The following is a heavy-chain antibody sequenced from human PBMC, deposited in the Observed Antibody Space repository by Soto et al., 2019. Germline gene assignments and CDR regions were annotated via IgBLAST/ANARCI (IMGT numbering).Heavy chain of an antibody. CDR1: GGSISSGDYY. J-gene: IGHJ4*02. D-gene: IGHD5-18*01. CDR2: IYFSGTT. Sequence: QVQLQESGPGLVKPSQTLSLTCTVSGGSISSGDYYWNWIRQPPGKGLEWIGYIYFSGTTYYNPSLKSRVIISLDTSKNQFSLKLSSVTAADTAVYYCARELTGYRFGPGEVYWRQGTLVTVSS. V-gene: IGHV4-30-4*01. CDR3: ARELTGYRFGPGEVY.